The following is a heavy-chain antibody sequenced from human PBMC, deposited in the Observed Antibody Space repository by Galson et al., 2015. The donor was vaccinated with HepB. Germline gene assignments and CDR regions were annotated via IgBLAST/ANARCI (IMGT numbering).Heavy chain of an antibody. CDR2: MSSDGVNK. D-gene: IGHD2-15*01. CDR1: GFSLNKYL. J-gene: IGHJ3*02. Sequence: SLRLSCAASGFSLNKYLIHWVRQAPGKGLEWVALMSSDGVNKYYADSVKGRFTISRDNSKNTLYLQMNSSVTAADTALYFCATSTRSGPSLEAFDTWGQGTMVTVSS. V-gene: IGHV3-30-3*01. CDR3: ATSTRSGPSLEAFDT.